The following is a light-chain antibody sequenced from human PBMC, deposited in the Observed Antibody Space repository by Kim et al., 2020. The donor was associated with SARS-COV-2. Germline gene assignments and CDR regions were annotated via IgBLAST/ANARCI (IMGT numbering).Light chain of an antibody. Sequence: EIVLTQSPATLSLSPGERATLSCRASQSVRISYSSWYQQKPGQAPRLLFYTSSSSAAGLPNRFSGSGAGTDITLIISREEAEDFAEYYCQQYSSPPRTFGQGTKVEIK. CDR3: QQYSSPPRT. J-gene: IGKJ1*01. CDR1: QSVRISY. CDR2: TSS. V-gene: IGKV3-20*01.